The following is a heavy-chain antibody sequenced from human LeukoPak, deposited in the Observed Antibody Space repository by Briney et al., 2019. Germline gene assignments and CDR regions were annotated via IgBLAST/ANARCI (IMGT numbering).Heavy chain of an antibody. V-gene: IGHV3-23*01. J-gene: IGHJ4*02. CDR1: GFTFSSYA. Sequence: HGGSLRLSCAASGFTFSSYAMSWVRQAPGKGLEWVSAISGSGGSTYYADSVKGRFTISRDNSKNTLYLQMNSLRAEDTAVYYCAKDPMYSSSWYYFDYWGQGTLVTVSS. D-gene: IGHD6-13*01. CDR3: AKDPMYSSSWYYFDY. CDR2: ISGSGGST.